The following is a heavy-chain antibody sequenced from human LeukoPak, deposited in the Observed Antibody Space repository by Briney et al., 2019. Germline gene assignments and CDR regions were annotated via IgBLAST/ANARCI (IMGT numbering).Heavy chain of an antibody. CDR2: INPNSGGT. V-gene: IGHV1-2*02. CDR1: GYTFTGYY. J-gene: IGHJ2*01. CDR3: AIPTNGVCSLVYCLDL. D-gene: IGHD2-8*01. Sequence: ASVTVSCKASGYTFTGYYMHWVRQAPGQGLEWMGWINPNSGGTNYVQKFQGRVTMTRDTSISTAYMELSRLRSDDTAVYYCAIPTNGVCSLVYCLDLWGRGTLVTVSS.